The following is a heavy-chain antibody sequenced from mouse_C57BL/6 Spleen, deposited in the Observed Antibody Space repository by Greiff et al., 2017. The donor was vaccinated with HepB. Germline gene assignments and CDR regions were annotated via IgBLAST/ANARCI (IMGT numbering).Heavy chain of an antibody. CDR1: GYAFTNYL. CDR2: INPGSGGT. CDR3: ARSPVVAPCAY. V-gene: IGHV1-54*01. Sequence: VQLVESGAELVRPGPSVKVSCKASGYAFTNYLIEWVKQRPGQGLEWIGVINPGSGGTNYNEKFKGKATLTADKSSSTAYMQLSSLTSEDSAVYFCARSPVVAPCAYWGQGTLVTVSA. D-gene: IGHD1-1*01. J-gene: IGHJ3*01.